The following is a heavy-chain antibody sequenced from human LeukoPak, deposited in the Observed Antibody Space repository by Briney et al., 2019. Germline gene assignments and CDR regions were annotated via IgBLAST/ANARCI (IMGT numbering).Heavy chain of an antibody. CDR3: ARTHALYRGGALDV. J-gene: IGHJ6*04. CDR1: GGSMSGYQ. Sequence: KPSETLSLTCTVSGGSMSGYQWSWIRLPPGKGLEWIGYIHYSGTTNYNPSLKSRVNLSVDTSNKQFSLRLSSVTAADTAVYYCARTHALYRGGALDVWGKGTTVTVSS. V-gene: IGHV4-59*01. D-gene: IGHD3-16*02. CDR2: IHYSGTT.